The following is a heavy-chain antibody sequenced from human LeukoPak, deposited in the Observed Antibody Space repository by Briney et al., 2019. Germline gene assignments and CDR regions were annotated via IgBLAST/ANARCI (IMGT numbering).Heavy chain of an antibody. Sequence: SETLSLTCTVSGGSISSSSYYWGWIRQPPGKGLEWIGTISYSESTYYNPSLKSRVTISVDRSKNQFSLKLSSVTAADTAVYYCARVGSDSGYDYFDYWGQGTLVTVSS. V-gene: IGHV4-39*07. J-gene: IGHJ4*02. CDR1: GGSISSSSYY. CDR3: ARVGSDSGYDYFDY. CDR2: ISYSEST. D-gene: IGHD5-12*01.